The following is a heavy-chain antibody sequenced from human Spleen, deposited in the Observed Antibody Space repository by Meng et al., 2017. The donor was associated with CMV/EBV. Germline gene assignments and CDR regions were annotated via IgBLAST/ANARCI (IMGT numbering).Heavy chain of an antibody. D-gene: IGHD2-2*01. V-gene: IGHV3-11*01. CDR1: GFSFSDYY. J-gene: IGHJ6*02. CDR3: ARGPPGIGVPAARYGMDV. CDR2: ISSSGTII. Sequence: GESLKISCAASGFSFSDYYMSWIRQAPGKGLEWVSYISSSGTIIYYADSVKGRFTISRDNAKNSLYLQMNSLRVEDTALYYCARGPPGIGVPAARYGMDVWGQGTTVTVSS.